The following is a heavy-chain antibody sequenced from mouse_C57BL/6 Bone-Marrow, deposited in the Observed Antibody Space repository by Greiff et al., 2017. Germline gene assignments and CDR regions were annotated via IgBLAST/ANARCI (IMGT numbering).Heavy chain of an antibody. CDR1: GYTFTSYW. V-gene: IGHV1-69*01. J-gene: IGHJ2*01. CDR3: ASGLFLDY. Sequence: QVQLQQPGAELVMPVASVTLSCKASGYTFTSYWMHWVKQRPGQGLEWIGEIDPSDSYTNYNQKFKGKSTLTVDKSSSTAYMQLSSLTSEDSAVYYCASGLFLDYWGQGTTLTVSS. CDR2: IDPSDSYT. D-gene: IGHD1-1*01.